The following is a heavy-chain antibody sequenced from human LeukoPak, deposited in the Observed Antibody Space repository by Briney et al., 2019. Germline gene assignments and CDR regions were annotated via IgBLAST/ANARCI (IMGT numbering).Heavy chain of an antibody. D-gene: IGHD2-15*01. V-gene: IGHV1-18*01. CDR1: GYTFTSYA. CDR2: ISVYNGNT. J-gene: IGHJ3*02. Sequence: ASVKVSCKASGYTFTSYAISWVRQAPGQGLEWMGWISVYNGNTNYAQKLQGRVTMTTDTSTSTAYLELRSLRSDDTAVYYCAGAQGARYCSGGGCYPDSFDIWGQGTMVTVSS. CDR3: AGAQGARYCSGGGCYPDSFDI.